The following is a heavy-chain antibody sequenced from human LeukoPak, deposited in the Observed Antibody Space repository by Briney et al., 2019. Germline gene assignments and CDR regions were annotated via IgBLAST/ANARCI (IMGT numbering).Heavy chain of an antibody. CDR1: GFSFSDFY. J-gene: IGHJ4*02. CDR3: AREARGSGRDFDY. Sequence: GGSLRVSCAASGFSFSDFYMSWIRQAPGMGLEWISYIGTRSNPIYYADSVKGRFTISRDDAKNSLYLQMNSLRDEDTAVYFCAREARGSGRDFDYWGQGILVTVSS. D-gene: IGHD1-26*01. CDR2: IGTRSNPI. V-gene: IGHV3-11*01.